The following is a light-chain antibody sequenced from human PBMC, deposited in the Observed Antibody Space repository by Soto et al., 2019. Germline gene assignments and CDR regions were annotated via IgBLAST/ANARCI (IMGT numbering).Light chain of an antibody. V-gene: IGKV1-5*03. Sequence: DIQMTQSPSTLSASVGDRVTITCRASQIINHWLAWYQQKPGKVPKLLIFKASNLQSGVPSRFSGSESGTEFTLTISSLQPDDFATYYCQQYNNFPWTFGQGTKVEIK. CDR3: QQYNNFPWT. CDR2: KAS. J-gene: IGKJ1*01. CDR1: QIINHW.